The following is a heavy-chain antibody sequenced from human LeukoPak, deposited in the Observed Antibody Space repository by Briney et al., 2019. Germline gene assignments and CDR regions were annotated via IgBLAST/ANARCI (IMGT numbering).Heavy chain of an antibody. J-gene: IGHJ5*02. CDR1: GGSFSGYY. V-gene: IGHV4-34*01. CDR3: ARTPGVWNNWFDP. Sequence: PSETLSLTCAVYGGSFSGYYWSWIRQPPGKGLEWIGEINHSGSTNYNPSLKSRVTISVDTSKNQFSLKLSSVTAADTAVYYCARTPGVWNNWFDPWGQGTLVTVSS. D-gene: IGHD1-1*01. CDR2: INHSGST.